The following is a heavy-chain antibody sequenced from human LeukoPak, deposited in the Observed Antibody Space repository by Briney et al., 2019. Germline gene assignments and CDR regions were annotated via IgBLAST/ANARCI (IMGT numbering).Heavy chain of an antibody. Sequence: GGSLRLSCAGSGFTFSNYEMNWVRQAPGKGLEWVSYISSSGSTIYYADSVKGRFTISRDNAKNSLYLQMNSLRAEDTAVYYCARDSGYSAFDYSFDYWGQGTLVTVSS. CDR1: GFTFSNYE. D-gene: IGHD1-26*01. V-gene: IGHV3-48*03. CDR2: ISSSGSTI. CDR3: ARDSGYSAFDYSFDY. J-gene: IGHJ4*02.